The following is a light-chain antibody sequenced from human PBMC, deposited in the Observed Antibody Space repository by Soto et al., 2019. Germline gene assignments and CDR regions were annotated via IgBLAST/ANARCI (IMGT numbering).Light chain of an antibody. Sequence: QSVLTQPASVSGSPGQSITISCTGTSTDVGGYKYVCWYQQHPGTAPKLMIFEVTGRSSGVSDRFSGSKSGNTASLTISGSQPDDEADYYCSSFSSSSTPYVFGTGTKVTVL. V-gene: IGLV2-14*01. CDR2: EVT. J-gene: IGLJ1*01. CDR1: STDVGGYKY. CDR3: SSFSSSSTPYV.